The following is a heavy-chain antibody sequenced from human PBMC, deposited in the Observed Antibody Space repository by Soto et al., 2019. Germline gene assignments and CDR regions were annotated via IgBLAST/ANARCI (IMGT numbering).Heavy chain of an antibody. J-gene: IGHJ6*02. V-gene: IGHV1-69*06. Sequence: QVQLVQSGAEVKKPGSSVKVSCKASGGTFSSYAISWVRQAPGQGLEWMGGIIPIFGTANYAQKFQGRVTITADKSTSTAYMELSSLRSEDTAVYYCARSTVAAPGWDYYHGMDVWGQGTTVTVSS. CDR2: IIPIFGTA. CDR1: GGTFSSYA. D-gene: IGHD6-19*01. CDR3: ARSTVAAPGWDYYHGMDV.